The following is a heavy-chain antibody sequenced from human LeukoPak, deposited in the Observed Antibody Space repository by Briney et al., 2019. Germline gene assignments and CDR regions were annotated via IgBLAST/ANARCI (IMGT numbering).Heavy chain of an antibody. D-gene: IGHD3-16*01. CDR1: GFTFSSYG. J-gene: IGHJ6*03. Sequence: PGGSLRLSCAASGFTFSSYGMSWVRQAPGKGLEWVSAISGSGGSTYYADSVKGRFTISRDNAKNSLYLQMNSLRAEDTAVYYCAREPYVWGSYYYYYYMDVWGKGTTVTVSS. CDR3: AREPYVWGSYYYYYYMDV. CDR2: ISGSGGST. V-gene: IGHV3-23*01.